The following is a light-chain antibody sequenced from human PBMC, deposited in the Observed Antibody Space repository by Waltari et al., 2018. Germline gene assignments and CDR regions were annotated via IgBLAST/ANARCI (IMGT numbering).Light chain of an antibody. Sequence: ETQMTQSPSTLSASAGDRVTITCRASESISSWLAWYQQKPGRAPKLLVYEASSLERGVPSRFSGGGFGTEFTLTISGLQPDDFATYYCQQSYSSPFTFGPGTKVDIK. J-gene: IGKJ3*01. CDR1: ESISSW. CDR3: QQSYSSPFT. V-gene: IGKV1-5*03. CDR2: EAS.